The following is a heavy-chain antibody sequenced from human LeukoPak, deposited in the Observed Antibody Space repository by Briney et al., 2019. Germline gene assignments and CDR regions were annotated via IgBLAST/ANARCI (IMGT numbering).Heavy chain of an antibody. CDR3: AGKELLRY. Sequence: GGSLRLSCAASGFTFSSYWMHWVRQAPGKGLEWVSSISSSSSYIYYADSVKGRFTISRDNAKNSLYLQMNSLRAEDTAVYYCAGKELLRYWGQGTLVTVSS. J-gene: IGHJ4*02. V-gene: IGHV3-21*01. CDR1: GFTFSSYW. D-gene: IGHD1-7*01. CDR2: ISSSSSYI.